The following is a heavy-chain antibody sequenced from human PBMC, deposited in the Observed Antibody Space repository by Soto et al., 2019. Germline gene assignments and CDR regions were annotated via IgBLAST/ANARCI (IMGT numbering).Heavy chain of an antibody. Sequence: SLTCAISGDSVSSNSAAWNWIRQSPSRGLEWLGRTYYRSKWYNDYAVSVKSRITINPDTSKNQFSLQLNSVTPEDTAVYYCARDLNLYSSSWGAYFDYWGQGTLVTVSS. J-gene: IGHJ4*02. CDR2: TYYRSKWYN. V-gene: IGHV6-1*01. CDR1: GDSVSSNSAA. D-gene: IGHD6-13*01. CDR3: ARDLNLYSSSWGAYFDY.